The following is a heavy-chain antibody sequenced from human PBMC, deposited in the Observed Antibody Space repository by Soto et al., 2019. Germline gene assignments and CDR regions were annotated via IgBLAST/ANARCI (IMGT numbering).Heavy chain of an antibody. V-gene: IGHV1-46*01. CDR3: AREVSTIFGVATNWFDP. CDR2: INPSGGST. CDR1: GYTFTSYY. Sequence: GASVKVSCKASGYTFTSYYMHWVRQAPGQGLEWMGIINPSGGSTSYAQKFQGRVTMTRDTSTSTVYMELSSLRSEDTAVYYCAREVSTIFGVATNWFDPWGQGTLVTVSS. D-gene: IGHD3-3*01. J-gene: IGHJ5*02.